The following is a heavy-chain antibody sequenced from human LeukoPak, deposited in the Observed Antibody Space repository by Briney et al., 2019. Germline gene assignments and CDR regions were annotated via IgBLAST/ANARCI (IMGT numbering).Heavy chain of an antibody. CDR2: ISAYNGNT. D-gene: IGHD6-13*01. CDR3: ARVRSFGYSSSWYPFDY. Sequence: GASVKVSCKASGYTFTSYGISWVRQAPGQGLEWMGWISAYNGNTNYAQKLQGRVTMTTDTSTSTAYMELRSLRSDDTAVYYCARVRSFGYSSSWYPFDYWGQGTLVTVSS. J-gene: IGHJ4*02. CDR1: GYTFTSYG. V-gene: IGHV1-18*01.